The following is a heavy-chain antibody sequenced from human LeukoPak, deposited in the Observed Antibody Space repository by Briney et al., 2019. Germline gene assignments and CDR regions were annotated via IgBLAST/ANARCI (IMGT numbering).Heavy chain of an antibody. J-gene: IGHJ6*03. CDR3: AKDPAYYSYGYVHYYYMDV. V-gene: IGHV3-30*04. Sequence: GGSLRLSCAASGFTFSSYAMHWVRQAPGKGLEWVAVISYDGSNKYYADSVKGRFTISRDNSKNTLYLQMNSLRAEDTAVYYCAKDPAYYSYGYVHYYYMDVWGKGTTVTISS. CDR1: GFTFSSYA. D-gene: IGHD5-18*01. CDR2: ISYDGSNK.